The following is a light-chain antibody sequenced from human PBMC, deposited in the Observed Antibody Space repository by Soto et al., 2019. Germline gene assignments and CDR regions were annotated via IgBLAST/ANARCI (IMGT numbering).Light chain of an antibody. CDR1: QSVSSY. CDR2: DAS. CDR3: QQYNNWPRT. V-gene: IGKV3-15*01. Sequence: EIVLPQSPATLSLSPGERASLSCRASQSVSSYLAWYQQKPGQAPRLLIYDASNRATGIPARFSGSGSGTEFTLTISSLQSEDFAVYYCQQYNNWPRTFGQGTKV. J-gene: IGKJ1*01.